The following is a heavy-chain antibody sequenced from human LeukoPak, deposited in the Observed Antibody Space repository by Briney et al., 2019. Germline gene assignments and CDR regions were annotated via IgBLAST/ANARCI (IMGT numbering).Heavy chain of an antibody. CDR1: GFTFSSYG. J-gene: IGHJ5*02. CDR3: ARDCVAAAGAHNWFDP. D-gene: IGHD6-13*01. Sequence: PGRSLRLSCAASGFTFSSYGMHWVRQAPGKGLEWVAVIWYDGSNKYYADSVKGRFTISRGNSKNTLYLQMNSLRAEDTAVYYCARDCVAAAGAHNWFDPWGQGTLVTVSS. CDR2: IWYDGSNK. V-gene: IGHV3-33*01.